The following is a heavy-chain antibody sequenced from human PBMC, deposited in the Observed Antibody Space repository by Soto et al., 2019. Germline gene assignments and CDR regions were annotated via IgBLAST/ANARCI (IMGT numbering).Heavy chain of an antibody. J-gene: IGHJ6*02. CDR2: INAGNGNT. CDR1: GYTFTSYA. CDR3: ASEAIAAAAVYGMDV. Sequence: QVQLVQSGAEEKKPGASVKVSCKASGYTFTSYAMHWVRQAPGQRLDWMGWINAGNGNTKYSQKFQGRVTITRDTSASTAYMELSSLRSEDTAVYYCASEAIAAAAVYGMDVWGQGTTVTVSS. D-gene: IGHD6-13*01. V-gene: IGHV1-3*05.